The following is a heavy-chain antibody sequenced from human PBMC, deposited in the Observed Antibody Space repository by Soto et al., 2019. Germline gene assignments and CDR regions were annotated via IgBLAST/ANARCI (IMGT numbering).Heavy chain of an antibody. Sequence: QVQLVQSGAEVKKPGSPVRVSCTASGDTFNFYTISWVRQVPGQGPEWMGRIIPMLGMSNYAQKFQGRVTIMADKSTSTVYMNLRGLTSEDTAVYYCATNYGSGSTPFDYWGQGTLVTVSS. CDR3: ATNYGSGSTPFDY. CDR2: IIPMLGMS. V-gene: IGHV1-69*02. CDR1: GDTFNFYT. D-gene: IGHD3-10*01. J-gene: IGHJ4*02.